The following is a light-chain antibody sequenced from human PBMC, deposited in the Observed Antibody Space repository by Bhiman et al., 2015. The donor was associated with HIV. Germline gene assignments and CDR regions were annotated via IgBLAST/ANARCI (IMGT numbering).Light chain of an antibody. CDR1: NIDVGGYEF. CDR2: DVS. CDR3: CSYGGRSAPYV. Sequence: QSALTQPASVSGSPGQSITISCTGSNIDVGGYEFVSWYQQHPGKTPTLLIYDVSKRPSGVSDRFAGSKSGNTASLTISGLQPEDEAEYHCCSYGGRSAPYVFGTGTKVIVL. J-gene: IGLJ1*01. V-gene: IGLV2-23*02.